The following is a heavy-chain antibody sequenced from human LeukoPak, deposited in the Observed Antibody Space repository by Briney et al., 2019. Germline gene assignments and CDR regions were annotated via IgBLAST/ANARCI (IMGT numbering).Heavy chain of an antibody. CDR1: GGSISSSSYY. D-gene: IGHD6-13*01. J-gene: IGHJ3*02. CDR2: IYYSGST. V-gene: IGHV4-39*07. Sequence: PSETLSLTCTVSGGSISSSSYYWGWIRQPPGKGLEWIGSIYYSGSTYYNPSLKSRVTISVDTSKNQFSLKLSSVTAADTAVYYCARVRSSSWVHDAFDIWGQGTMVTVSS. CDR3: ARVRSSSWVHDAFDI.